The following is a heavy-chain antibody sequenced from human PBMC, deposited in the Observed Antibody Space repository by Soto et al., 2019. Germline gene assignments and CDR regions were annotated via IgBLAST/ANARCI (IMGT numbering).Heavy chain of an antibody. V-gene: IGHV3-48*01. CDR2: ISSSSSTI. CDR3: ARGGAECSGGSCYSSYYYYYMDV. Sequence: GGSLRLSCAASGFTFSSYSMNWVRQAPGKGLEWVSYISSSSSTIYYADSVKGRFTISRDNAKNSLYLQMNSLRAEDTAVYYCARGGAECSGGSCYSSYYYYYMDVWGKGTTVTVSS. J-gene: IGHJ6*03. D-gene: IGHD2-15*01. CDR1: GFTFSSYS.